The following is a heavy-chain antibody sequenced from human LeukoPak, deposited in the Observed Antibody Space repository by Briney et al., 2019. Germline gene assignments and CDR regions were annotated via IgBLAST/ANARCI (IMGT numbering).Heavy chain of an antibody. V-gene: IGHV4-4*07. CDR1: GGSISSYY. D-gene: IGHD3-10*01. CDR3: ARDGITMVRGVMPFDY. Sequence: NTSETLSLTCTVSGGSISSYYWSWIRQPAGKGLEWIVRIYTSGSTNYNPSLKSRVTMSVDTSKNQFSLKLSSVTAADTAVYYCARDGITMVRGVMPFDYWGQGTLVTVSS. J-gene: IGHJ4*02. CDR2: IYTSGST.